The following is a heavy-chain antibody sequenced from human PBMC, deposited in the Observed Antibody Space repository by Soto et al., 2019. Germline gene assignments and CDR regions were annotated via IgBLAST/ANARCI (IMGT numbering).Heavy chain of an antibody. D-gene: IGHD3-10*01. CDR3: AKGRGGSGSLTPRVDF. CDR1: GFTFSSYA. Sequence: EVQLLESGGGLVQPGGSLRLSCAASGFTFSSYAMSWVRQAPGKGLEWVSAISGSGGSTYYADSVKGRFTISRDNSKNTLYLQMNSLRAEDTALYYCAKGRGGSGSLTPRVDFWGQGTLVTVSS. CDR2: ISGSGGST. J-gene: IGHJ4*02. V-gene: IGHV3-23*01.